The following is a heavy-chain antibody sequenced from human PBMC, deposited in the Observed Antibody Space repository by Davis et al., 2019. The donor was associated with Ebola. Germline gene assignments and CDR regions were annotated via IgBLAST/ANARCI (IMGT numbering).Heavy chain of an antibody. Sequence: AASVKVSCKASGYTFTSYDINWVRQATGQGLEWMGWMNPNSGNTGYAQKFQGRVTMTRNTSISTAYMELSSLRSDDTAVYYCARGRTVAGTRGLSWFDPWGQGTLVTVSS. J-gene: IGHJ5*02. CDR2: MNPNSGNT. CDR1: GYTFTSYD. V-gene: IGHV1-8*01. CDR3: ARGRTVAGTRGLSWFDP. D-gene: IGHD6-19*01.